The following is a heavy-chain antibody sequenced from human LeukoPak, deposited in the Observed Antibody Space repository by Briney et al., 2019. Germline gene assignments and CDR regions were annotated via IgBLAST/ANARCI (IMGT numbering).Heavy chain of an antibody. V-gene: IGHV4-59*08. CDR3: ARLAWGRLDY. CDR1: GGSISSYY. CDR2: IYYSGST. D-gene: IGHD7-27*01. J-gene: IGHJ4*02. Sequence: SETLSLTCTVSGGSISSYYWSWIRQPPGKGLEWIGYIYYSGSTYYNPSLKSRVTISVDTSKSQFSLNLSSVTAADTAVYYCARLAWGRLDYWGRGTLVTVSS.